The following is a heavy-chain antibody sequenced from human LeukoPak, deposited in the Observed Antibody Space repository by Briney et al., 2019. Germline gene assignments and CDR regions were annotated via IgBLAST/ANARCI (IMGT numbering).Heavy chain of an antibody. CDR3: ARELSTVTRRGPSYFDY. J-gene: IGHJ4*02. D-gene: IGHD4-17*01. CDR2: IIPIFGTA. CDR1: GGTFSSYA. V-gene: IGHV1-69*06. Sequence: ASVKVSCKASGGTFSSYAISWVRQAPGQGLEWMGGIIPIFGTANYAQKFQGRVTITADKSTSTAYMELSSLRSEDTAVYYCARELSTVTRRGPSYFDYWGQGTLVTVSS.